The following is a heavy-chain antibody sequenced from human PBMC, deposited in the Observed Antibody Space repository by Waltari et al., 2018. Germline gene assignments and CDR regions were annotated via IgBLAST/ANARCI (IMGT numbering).Heavy chain of an antibody. CDR3: GDFTAFDY. CDR2: IKSRITGGTT. J-gene: IGHJ4*02. Sequence: EVQLVEPGAGLVQHGAPLRLSCSGSAFILRKAWMHWARQAPGKGLEWVGRIKSRITGGTTEYGVPVKGRVTISRDDSKDTVYLQMNSLKTAETGVYYCGDFTAFDYWGQGSLVIVSS. CDR1: AFILRKAW. V-gene: IGHV3-15*01. D-gene: IGHD2-8*02.